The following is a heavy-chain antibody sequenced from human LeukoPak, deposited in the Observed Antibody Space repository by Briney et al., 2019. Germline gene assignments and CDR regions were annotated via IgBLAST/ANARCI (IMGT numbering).Heavy chain of an antibody. J-gene: IGHJ4*02. Sequence: SGPTLVKPTQTLTLTCTFSGFSFSTSGVGVGWIRQPPGKALEWLAVFYWDEDERYRPSLKSRLTINKDASKNQVVLTMTNMDPVDTATFFCARTPYYDILTGSRGTFDYWGRGILVTVSS. CDR3: ARTPYYDILTGSRGTFDY. CDR2: FYWDEDE. D-gene: IGHD3-9*01. V-gene: IGHV2-5*02. CDR1: GFSFSTSGVG.